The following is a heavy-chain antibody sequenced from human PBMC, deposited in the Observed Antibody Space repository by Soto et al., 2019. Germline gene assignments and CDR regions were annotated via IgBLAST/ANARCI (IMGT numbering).Heavy chain of an antibody. D-gene: IGHD5-12*01. CDR3: ARIRSVATLLFDY. J-gene: IGHJ4*02. CDR1: GFSLTTGAMC. V-gene: IGHV2-70*11. CDR2: IDSDGDK. Sequence: SGPTLVNPTQTLTLTCTFSGFSLTTGAMCVSWIRHPPGKALEWLARIDSDGDKYYSTSLKTRLTISKDTSKNQVVLRMTNMDPVDTATYYCARIRSVATLLFDYWGQGTLVTVSS.